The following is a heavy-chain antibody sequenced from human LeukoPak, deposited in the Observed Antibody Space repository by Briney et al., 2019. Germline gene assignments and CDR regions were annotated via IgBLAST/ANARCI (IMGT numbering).Heavy chain of an antibody. CDR2: INPSGGST. D-gene: IGHD5-18*01. V-gene: IGHV1-46*01. CDR3: ARVGIQLWYWYYFDY. J-gene: IGHJ4*02. CDR1: GYTFTSYY. Sequence: ASVTVSCKASGYTFTSYYMHWVRQAPGQGLEWMGIINPSGGSTSYAQKFQGRVTMTRDTSTSTVYMELSSLRSEDTAVYYCARVGIQLWYWYYFDYWGQGTLVTVSS.